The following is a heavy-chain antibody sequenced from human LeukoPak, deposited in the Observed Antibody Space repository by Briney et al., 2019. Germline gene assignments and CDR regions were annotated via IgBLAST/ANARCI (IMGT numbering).Heavy chain of an antibody. J-gene: IGHJ3*02. CDR3: ARGENPLDAFDI. V-gene: IGHV1-18*01. Sequence: ASVKVSCKASGYSFSDSGINWVRQAPGQGLEWMGWISAYSGNTYFAQKFQGRVTLTTDTSTSTGYMELRTLRSDDTAVYYCARGENPLDAFDIWGQETMVTVSS. CDR2: ISAYSGNT. CDR1: GYSFSDSG.